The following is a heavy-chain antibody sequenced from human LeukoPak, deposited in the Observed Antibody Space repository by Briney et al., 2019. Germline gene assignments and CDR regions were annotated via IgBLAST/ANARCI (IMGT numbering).Heavy chain of an antibody. D-gene: IGHD6-13*01. CDR2: IIPIFGTA. CDR3: AREGIGLDAFDI. J-gene: IGHJ3*02. V-gene: IGHV1-69*13. CDR1: GGTFSSYA. Sequence: ASVKVSCKASGGTFSSYAISWVRQAPGQGLEWMGGIIPIFGTANYAQKFQGRVTITADESTSTAYMELSSLRSEDTAVYYCAREGIGLDAFDIWGQGTMVTVPS.